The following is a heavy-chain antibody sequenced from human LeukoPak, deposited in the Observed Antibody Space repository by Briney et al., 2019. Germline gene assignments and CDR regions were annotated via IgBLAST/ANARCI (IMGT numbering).Heavy chain of an antibody. J-gene: IGHJ4*02. CDR1: GYTFTSYY. V-gene: IGHV1-46*01. CDR2: INPSGGST. D-gene: IGHD3-22*01. Sequence: ASVKVSCKASGYTFTSYYMHWVRQAPGQGLEWMGIINPSGGSTSYAQKFQGRVTMTRDTSTSTVYMELSSLRSEDTAVYYCARGEAITMIVVEVPPLDYWGQGTLVTVSS. CDR3: ARGEAITMIVVEVPPLDY.